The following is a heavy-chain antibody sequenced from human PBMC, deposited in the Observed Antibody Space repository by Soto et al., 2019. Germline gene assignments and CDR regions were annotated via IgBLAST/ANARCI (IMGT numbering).Heavy chain of an antibody. CDR3: ATGKRTTKYYDFWSGLYYYGMDV. Sequence: GGSLRLSCAASGFTFISYAMSWVRQAPGKGLEWVSAISGSGGSTYYADSVKGRFTISRDNSKNTLYLQMNSLRAEDTAVYYCATGKRTTKYYDFWSGLYYYGMDVWGQGTTVTVSS. J-gene: IGHJ6*02. CDR2: ISGSGGST. CDR1: GFTFISYA. V-gene: IGHV3-23*01. D-gene: IGHD3-3*01.